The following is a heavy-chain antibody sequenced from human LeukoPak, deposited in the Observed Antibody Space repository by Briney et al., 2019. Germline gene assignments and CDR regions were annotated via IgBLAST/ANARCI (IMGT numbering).Heavy chain of an antibody. J-gene: IGHJ4*02. CDR1: GGSISGYY. CDR3: ARLPGIAESGKAVDY. D-gene: IGHD6-19*01. Sequence: SETLSLTCTVSGGSISGYYWSWIRQPPGKGLEWIGYMYYSGTTNYHPSLKSRVTIPVDTSKNQFSLTLSSVTAADTDVYYCARLPGIAESGKAVDYWGQGTLVTVSS. V-gene: IGHV4-59*01. CDR2: MYYSGTT.